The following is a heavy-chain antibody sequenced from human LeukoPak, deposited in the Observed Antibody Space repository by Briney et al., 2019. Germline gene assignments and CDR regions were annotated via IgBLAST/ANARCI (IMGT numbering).Heavy chain of an antibody. CDR3: ARGPSPHGYNLV. CDR2: IIPILGIA. CDR1: GYTFTSYG. Sequence: SVTVSCKASGYTFTSYGVSWVRQAPGQGLEWMGRIIPILGIANYAQKFQGRVTITADKSTSTAYMELSSLRSEDTAVYYCARGPSPHGYNLVWGQGTLVTVSS. D-gene: IGHD5-24*01. V-gene: IGHV1-69*04. J-gene: IGHJ4*02.